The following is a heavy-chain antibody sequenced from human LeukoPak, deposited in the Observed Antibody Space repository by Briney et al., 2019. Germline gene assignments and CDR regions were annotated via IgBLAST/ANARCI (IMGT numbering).Heavy chain of an antibody. CDR1: GFTFSNSW. D-gene: IGHD3-22*01. CDR2: IDGDGSRT. Sequence: PGGSLRLSCAASGFTFSNSWMHWVRQAPGKGLVWVSRIDGDGSRTSFADSVKGRFTISRDNAKNTLYLQMNSLRAEDTAMYYCARASNYFDSRGLHWFDPWGQGTLVTVSS. CDR3: ARASNYFDSRGLHWFDP. V-gene: IGHV3-74*01. J-gene: IGHJ5*02.